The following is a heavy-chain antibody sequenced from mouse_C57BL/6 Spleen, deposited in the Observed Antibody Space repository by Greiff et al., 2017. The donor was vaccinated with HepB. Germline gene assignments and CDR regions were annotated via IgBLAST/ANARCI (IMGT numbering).Heavy chain of an antibody. J-gene: IGHJ4*01. CDR1: GYTFTSYW. CDR2: IHPNSGST. V-gene: IGHV1-64*01. D-gene: IGHD1-1*01. CDR3: ARECYYGSSYAMDY. Sequence: QVQLQQPGAELVKPGASVKLSCKASGYTFTSYWMHWVKQRPGQGLEWIGMIHPNSGSTNYNEKFKSKATLTVDKSSSTAYMQLSSLTSEDSAVYYCARECYYGSSYAMDYWGQGTSVTVSS.